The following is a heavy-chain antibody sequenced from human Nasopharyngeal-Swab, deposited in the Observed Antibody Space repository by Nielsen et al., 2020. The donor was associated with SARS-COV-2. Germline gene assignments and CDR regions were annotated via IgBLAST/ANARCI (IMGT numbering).Heavy chain of an antibody. CDR3: ARDHCSGGSCYEGAFDY. CDR2: FYYSVST. J-gene: IGHJ4*02. V-gene: IGHV4-59*06. CDR1: GGSISSYY. D-gene: IGHD2-15*01. Sequence: SETLSLTCTVSGGSISSYYWSWIRQHPGKGLEWIGYFYYSVSTYYNPSLKSRATISVDTSKNQFSLKLSSVTAADTAVYYCARDHCSGGSCYEGAFDYWGQGTLVTVSS.